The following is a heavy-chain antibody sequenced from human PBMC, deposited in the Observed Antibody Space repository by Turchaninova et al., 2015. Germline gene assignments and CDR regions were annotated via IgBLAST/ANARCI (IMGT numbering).Heavy chain of an antibody. Sequence: VESGGGLVQPGGSLRLSCAASGFTFSSYWLSWVRQAPGKGLEWVANTNQDGSQRYYVDSVKGRFTISRDNAKNSLYLEMSSLRVEDTAVYFCARGGRIKWGQGTLVTVSS. CDR1: GFTFSSYW. J-gene: IGHJ4*02. V-gene: IGHV3-7*03. CDR2: TNQDGSQR. D-gene: IGHD3-16*01. CDR3: ARGGRIK.